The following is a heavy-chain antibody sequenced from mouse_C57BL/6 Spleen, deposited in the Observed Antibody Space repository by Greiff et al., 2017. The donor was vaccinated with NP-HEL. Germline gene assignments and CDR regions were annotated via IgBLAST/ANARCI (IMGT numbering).Heavy chain of an antibody. Sequence: EVKLMESGAELVKPGASVKLSCTASGFNITDYYMHWVKQRPEQGLEWIGRIDPEDGETKYAPKFQGKATITADTSSNTAYLQLSSLTSEDTAVYYCARWGWLLPLDYWGQGTTLTVSS. V-gene: IGHV14-2*01. CDR2: IDPEDGET. CDR3: ARWGWLLPLDY. CDR1: GFNITDYY. D-gene: IGHD2-3*01. J-gene: IGHJ2*01.